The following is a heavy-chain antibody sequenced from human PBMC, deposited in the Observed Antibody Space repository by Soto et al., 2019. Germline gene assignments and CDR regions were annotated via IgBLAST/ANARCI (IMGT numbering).Heavy chain of an antibody. CDR3: ARAAWPTYYYDSSRYDGAFDT. V-gene: IGHV4-30-4*01. CDR1: GGSISSGDYY. D-gene: IGHD3-22*01. J-gene: IGHJ3*02. Sequence: TLSLTCTVSGGSISSGDYYWSWIRQPPGKGLEWIGYIYYSGSTYYNPSLKSRVTISVDTSKNQFSLKLSSVTAADTAVYYCARAAWPTYYYDSSRYDGAFDTWGQGTMVTVSS. CDR2: IYYSGST.